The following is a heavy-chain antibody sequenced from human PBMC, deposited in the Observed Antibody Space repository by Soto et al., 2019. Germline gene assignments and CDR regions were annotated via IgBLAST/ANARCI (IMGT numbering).Heavy chain of an antibody. CDR3: AARGYSGYDPDFDY. Sequence: EVQLVESGGGLVQPGGSLRLSCAASGFTFSSYWMSWVRQAPGKGLEWVANIKQDGSDKYYVDSVEGRFTIATDNAKNPLYLQMNGLRAEDTAVYYCAARGYSGYDPDFDYWGQGTLVTVSS. CDR2: IKQDGSDK. D-gene: IGHD5-12*01. V-gene: IGHV3-7*05. CDR1: GFTFSSYW. J-gene: IGHJ4*02.